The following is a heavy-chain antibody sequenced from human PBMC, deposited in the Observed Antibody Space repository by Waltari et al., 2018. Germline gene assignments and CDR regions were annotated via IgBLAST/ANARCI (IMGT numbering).Heavy chain of an antibody. CDR1: GFTFGDYA. Sequence: EVQLVESGGGLVQPGRSLRLSCTASGFTFGDYAMSWVRQAPGKGLEWVGFIRSKAYGGTIEYAASVKGRFTISRDDSKSIAYLQMNSLKTEDTAVYYCTRVHGVDYFDYWGQGTLVTVSS. V-gene: IGHV3-49*04. J-gene: IGHJ4*02. CDR3: TRVHGVDYFDY. CDR2: IRSKAYGGTI. D-gene: IGHD2-8*01.